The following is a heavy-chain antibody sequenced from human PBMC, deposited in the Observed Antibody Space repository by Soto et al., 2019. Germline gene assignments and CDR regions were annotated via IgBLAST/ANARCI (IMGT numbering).Heavy chain of an antibody. CDR3: TTPPYYYDSSGYYPGYFDY. Sequence: PXGSLCLSCADSGFTFSNAWRSWVRQAPGKGLEWVGRIKSKTDGGTTDYAAPVKGRFTISRDDSKNTLYLQMNSLKTEDTAVYYCTTPPYYYDSSGYYPGYFDYWGQGALVTVSS. CDR2: IKSKTDGGTT. V-gene: IGHV3-15*01. D-gene: IGHD3-22*01. CDR1: GFTFSNAW. J-gene: IGHJ4*02.